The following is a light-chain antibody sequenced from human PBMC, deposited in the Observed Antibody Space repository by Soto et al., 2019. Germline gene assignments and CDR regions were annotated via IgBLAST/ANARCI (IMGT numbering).Light chain of an antibody. CDR1: SSNIGAGYD. V-gene: IGLV1-40*01. CDR2: GNS. J-gene: IGLJ2*01. CDR3: QSYDSSLSGHVV. Sequence: SVLTQPPSVSGAPGQRVTISCTGSSSNIGAGYDVHWYQHLPGTVPKLLISGNSNRPSGVPDQFSGSKSGTSASLAITGLHAEDEADYYCQSYDSSLSGHVVFGGGTKLTVL.